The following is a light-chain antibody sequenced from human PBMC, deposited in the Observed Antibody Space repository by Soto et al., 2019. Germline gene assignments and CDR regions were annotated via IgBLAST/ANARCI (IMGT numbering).Light chain of an antibody. V-gene: IGLV2-14*01. CDR2: EVN. J-gene: IGLJ1*01. CDR1: SSDIGYYNY. CDR3: SSYTTTSTVV. Sequence: QSVLTQPASVSGSPGQSITISCTGTSSDIGYYNYVSWYQQHPGKAPKLIIYEVNNRPSGVSNRFFGSKSANTASLTISGLQAEDEADYHCSSYTTTSTVVFGAGTKLTVL.